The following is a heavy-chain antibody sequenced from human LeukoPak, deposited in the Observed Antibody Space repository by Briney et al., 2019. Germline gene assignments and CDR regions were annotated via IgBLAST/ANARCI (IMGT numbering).Heavy chain of an antibody. CDR2: IYYSGST. Sequence: PETLSLTCTVSGGSISSYYWSWIRQPPGKGLEWIGYIYYSGSTNYNPSLKSRVTISVDTSKNQFSLKLSSVTAADTAVYYCARGIRGYSYYYCYGMDVWGQGTTVTVSS. CDR1: GGSISSYY. D-gene: IGHD5-18*01. V-gene: IGHV4-59*08. CDR3: ARGIRGYSYYYCYGMDV. J-gene: IGHJ6*02.